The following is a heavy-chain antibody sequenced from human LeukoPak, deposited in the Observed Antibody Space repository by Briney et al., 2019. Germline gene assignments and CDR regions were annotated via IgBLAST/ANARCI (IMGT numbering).Heavy chain of an antibody. CDR2: IYHSGST. V-gene: IGHV4-38-2*02. CDR3: ARLARGGSSGSPEAFSDY. Sequence: SETLSLTCTVSGYSISSGYYWGWIRQPPGKGLEWIGSIYHSGSTYYNPSLKSRVTISVDTSKNQFSLKLSSVTAADTAVYYCARLARGGSSGSPEAFSDYWGQGTLVTVSS. J-gene: IGHJ4*02. CDR1: GYSISSGYY. D-gene: IGHD6-19*01.